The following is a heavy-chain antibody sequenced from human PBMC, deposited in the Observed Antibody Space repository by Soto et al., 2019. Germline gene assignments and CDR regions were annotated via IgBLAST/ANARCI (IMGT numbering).Heavy chain of an antibody. V-gene: IGHV4-34*01. CDR2: INHSGST. D-gene: IGHD3-10*01. CDR1: GGSFSGYY. J-gene: IGHJ6*02. Sequence: SETLSLTCAVFGGSFSGYYWSWIRQPPGKGLEWIGEINHSGSTNYNPSLKSRVTISVDTSKNQFSLKLSSVTAADTAVYYCARASGIYYYGMDVWGQGTTVTVSS. CDR3: ARASGIYYYGMDV.